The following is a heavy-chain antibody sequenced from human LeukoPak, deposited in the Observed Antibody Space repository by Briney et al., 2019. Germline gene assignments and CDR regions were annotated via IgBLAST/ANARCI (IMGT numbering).Heavy chain of an antibody. D-gene: IGHD6-13*01. J-gene: IGHJ4*02. CDR3: ASSGGIAAAGHSDY. V-gene: IGHV1-2*02. CDR1: GYTFTGYY. CDR2: INPNSGGT. Sequence: ASVKVSCKASGYTFTGYYMHWVRQAPGRGLEWMGWINPNSGGTNYAQKFQGRVTMTRDTSISTAYMELSRLRSDDTAVYYCASSGGIAAAGHSDYWGQGTLVTVSS.